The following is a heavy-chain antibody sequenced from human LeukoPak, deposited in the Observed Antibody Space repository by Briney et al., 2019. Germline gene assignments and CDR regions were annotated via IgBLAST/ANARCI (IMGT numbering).Heavy chain of an antibody. V-gene: IGHV4-34*01. CDR1: GVSFNDYY. CDR2: INHSGYT. D-gene: IGHD4-17*01. CDR3: TRMTTGHDY. Sequence: SETLSLTYAVSGVSFNDYYWSWVRQTPGQGLEWIGEINHSGYTNDSPSLKSRVTLSIDTSRKQFSLNLRSVTVADTGIYYCTRMTTGHDYWGQGTLVTVSS. J-gene: IGHJ4*02.